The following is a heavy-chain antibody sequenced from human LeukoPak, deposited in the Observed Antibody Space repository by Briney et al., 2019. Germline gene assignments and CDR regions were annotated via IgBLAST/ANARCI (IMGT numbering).Heavy chain of an antibody. CDR3: ARGRRYYYGSGSYYKPGHSDY. J-gene: IGHJ4*02. CDR2: INHSGST. V-gene: IGHV4-34*01. D-gene: IGHD3-10*01. Sequence: SETLSLTCAVYGGSFSGYYWSWIRQPPGKGLEWIGEINHSGSTNYNPSLKSRVTISVDTSKNQFSLKLSSVTAADTAVYYCARGRRYYYGSGSYYKPGHSDYWGQGTLVTVSS. CDR1: GGSFSGYY.